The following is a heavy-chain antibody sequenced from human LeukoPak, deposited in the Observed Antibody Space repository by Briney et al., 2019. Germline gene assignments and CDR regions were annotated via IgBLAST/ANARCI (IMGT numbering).Heavy chain of an antibody. J-gene: IGHJ5*02. CDR2: IYYTGVT. V-gene: IGHV4-39*07. CDR1: GGYIITSGHY. Sequence: SETLSLTCPVSGGYIITSGHYWGWIRQPPGKGLEWIGSIYYTGVTSTNPFFRSRMSISVDTSKNQFSLNLTSVTAADAAVYYCARERSSSGGHNWFDPWGQGTLVTVSS. D-gene: IGHD4-23*01. CDR3: ARERSSSGGHNWFDP.